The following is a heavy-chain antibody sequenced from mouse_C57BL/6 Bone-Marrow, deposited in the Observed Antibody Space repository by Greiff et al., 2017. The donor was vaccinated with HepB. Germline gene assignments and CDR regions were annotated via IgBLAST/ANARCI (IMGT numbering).Heavy chain of an antibody. V-gene: IGHV1-19*01. CDR2: INPYNGGT. Sequence: VQLQQSGPVLVKPGASVKMSCKASGYTFTDYYMNWVKQSHGKSLEWIGVINPYNGGTSYNQKFKGKATLTVDKSSSTAYMELNSLTSEDSAVYYCARGYYYGRFAYWGQGTLVTVSA. D-gene: IGHD1-1*01. CDR3: ARGYYYGRFAY. J-gene: IGHJ3*01. CDR1: GYTFTDYY.